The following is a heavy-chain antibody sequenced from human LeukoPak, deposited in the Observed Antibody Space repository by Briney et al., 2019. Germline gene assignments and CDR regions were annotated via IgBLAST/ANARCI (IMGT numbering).Heavy chain of an antibody. CDR1: GYTFTGYY. Sequence: ASVKVSCKASGYTFTGYYIHWVRQAPGQGLEWMGWINPNSGGTNNAQKFQGRVTMTRDTFISTAYMEVSRLRSDDTAVYYCARRYYDNSDLDYWGQGTLVTVSS. D-gene: IGHD3-22*01. CDR2: INPNSGGT. V-gene: IGHV1-2*02. CDR3: ARRYYDNSDLDY. J-gene: IGHJ4*02.